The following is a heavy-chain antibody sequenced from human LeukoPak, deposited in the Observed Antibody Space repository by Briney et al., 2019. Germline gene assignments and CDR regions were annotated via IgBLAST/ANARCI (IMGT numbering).Heavy chain of an antibody. J-gene: IGHJ4*02. CDR3: AKVPPSYCSGGSCSLDY. D-gene: IGHD2-15*01. V-gene: IGHV3-23*01. CDR1: GFTFNTYA. CDR2: IRSSGTT. Sequence: PGGSLRLSCAASGFTFNTYAMSWVRQAPGQGLEWVSTIRSSGTTYYGDSVKGRFTISRDNSKNTLYLQMNSLRAEDTAVYYCAKVPPSYCSGGSCSLDYWGQGTLVTVSS.